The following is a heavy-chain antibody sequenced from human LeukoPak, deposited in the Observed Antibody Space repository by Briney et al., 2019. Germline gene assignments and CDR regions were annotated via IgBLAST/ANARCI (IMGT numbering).Heavy chain of an antibody. CDR2: IYGNGGGT. J-gene: IGHJ4*02. Sequence: GGSLRLSCAASGSAFGIYTMNWVRQAPGKGLEWVSGIYGNGGGTFYADSVKDRFTISRDNSKNTLYLQMNSLRAEDTAVYYCAKPDTETDIVVVVAAPPPFDYWGQGTLVTVSS. CDR1: GSAFGIYT. CDR3: AKPDTETDIVVVVAAPPPFDY. D-gene: IGHD2-15*01. V-gene: IGHV3-23*01.